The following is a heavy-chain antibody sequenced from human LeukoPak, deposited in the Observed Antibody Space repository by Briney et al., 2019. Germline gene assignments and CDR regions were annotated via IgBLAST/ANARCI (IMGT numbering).Heavy chain of an antibody. CDR2: IKQDGSEK. D-gene: IGHD5-18*01. V-gene: IGHV3-7*01. Sequence: GGSLRLSCAASGFTFSSYWMSWVRQAPGKGLEWVANIKQDGSEKYYVDSVKGRFTISRDNAKNSLYLQMNSLRAEDTAVYYCARDYLSQLWSPRETYYFDYWGQGTLVTVSS. J-gene: IGHJ4*02. CDR1: GFTFSSYW. CDR3: ARDYLSQLWSPRETYYFDY.